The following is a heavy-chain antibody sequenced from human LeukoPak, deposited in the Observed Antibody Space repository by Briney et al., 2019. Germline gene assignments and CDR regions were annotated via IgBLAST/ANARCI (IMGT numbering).Heavy chain of an antibody. D-gene: IGHD4-11*01. J-gene: IGHJ6*03. Sequence: SETLSPTCTVSGGSISSGGYYWSWIRQPPGKGLEWIGYIYHSGSTYYNPSLKSRVTISVDRSKNQFSLKLSSVTAADTAVYYCARDYRRHMDVWGKGTTVTVSS. V-gene: IGHV4-30-2*01. CDR1: GGSISSGGYY. CDR3: ARDYRRHMDV. CDR2: IYHSGST.